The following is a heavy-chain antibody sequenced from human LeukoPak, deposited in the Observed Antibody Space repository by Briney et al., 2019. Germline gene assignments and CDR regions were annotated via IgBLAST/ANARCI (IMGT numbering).Heavy chain of an antibody. V-gene: IGHV7-4-1*02. D-gene: IGHD2-2*01. CDR3: ARGGGGAVVPAL. Sequence: ASVKVSCKGSGYTLSKYAMNWVRQAPGQGLEWMGWINTKTGDPTYGQGFTGRFVFSLETSVSTAYLQINSLKAEDTAVYYCARGGGGAVVPALWGQGTLITVSS. J-gene: IGHJ4*02. CDR2: INTKTGDP. CDR1: GYTLSKYA.